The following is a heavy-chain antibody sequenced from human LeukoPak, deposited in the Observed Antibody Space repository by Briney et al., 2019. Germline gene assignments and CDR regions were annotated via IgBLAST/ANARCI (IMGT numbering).Heavy chain of an antibody. J-gene: IGHJ4*02. D-gene: IGHD2-15*01. Sequence: GSLRLSCAASGFTFSSYWMSWVRQAPGKRLEWVANIKQDGSEKYYVDSVKGRFTISRDNAKNSLYLQMNSLRAEDTAVYYCASVLLRRYYFDYWGQGTLVTVSS. CDR2: IKQDGSEK. V-gene: IGHV3-7*03. CDR3: ASVLLRRYYFDY. CDR1: GFTFSSYW.